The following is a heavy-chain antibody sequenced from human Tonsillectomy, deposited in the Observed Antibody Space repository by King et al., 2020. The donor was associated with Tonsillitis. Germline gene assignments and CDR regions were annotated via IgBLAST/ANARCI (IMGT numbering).Heavy chain of an antibody. V-gene: IGHV3-23*04. J-gene: IGHJ4*02. Sequence: VQLVESGGGLVQSGGSLKLSCAASGFPFSTYAMSWVRQAPGKGLEWVSVISGRGGGTYYADSVKGRFTISRDNSKNTLYLQMTSLRAEDTAVYYCARSVTALDYWGQGTLVTVSS. CDR1: GFPFSTYA. CDR2: ISGRGGGT. CDR3: ARSVTALDY. D-gene: IGHD2-21*02.